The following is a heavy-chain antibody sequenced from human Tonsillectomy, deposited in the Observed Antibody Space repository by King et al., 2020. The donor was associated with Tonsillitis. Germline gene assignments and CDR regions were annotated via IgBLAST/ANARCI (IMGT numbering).Heavy chain of an antibody. Sequence: VQLVESGGGVVQPGRSLRLSCVVSGFTFSSYGMHWVRQAPGKGLQWVAVISYDGGNKYYADSVKGRFTISRDESKNTLYLQMSSLRHEDTAVYYCATDWVRGVIYYYNGMAVWGQGTTVTVSS. J-gene: IGHJ6*02. CDR2: ISYDGGNK. V-gene: IGHV3-30*03. CDR3: ATDWVRGVIYYYNGMAV. CDR1: GFTFSSYG. D-gene: IGHD3-10*01.